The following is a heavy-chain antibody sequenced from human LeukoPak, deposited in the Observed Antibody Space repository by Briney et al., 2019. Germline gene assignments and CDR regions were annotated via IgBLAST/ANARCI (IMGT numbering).Heavy chain of an antibody. J-gene: IGHJ4*02. Sequence: SQTLSLTCTVSGGSVSSGSYYWSWIRQPAGKGLEWIGRIYTSGSTNYNPSLKSRVTMSVDTSKNQFSLKLSSVTAADTAVYYCARGPYYYDSSGYLDYRGQGTLVTVSS. D-gene: IGHD3-22*01. V-gene: IGHV4-61*02. CDR2: IYTSGST. CDR1: GGSVSSGSYY. CDR3: ARGPYYYDSSGYLDY.